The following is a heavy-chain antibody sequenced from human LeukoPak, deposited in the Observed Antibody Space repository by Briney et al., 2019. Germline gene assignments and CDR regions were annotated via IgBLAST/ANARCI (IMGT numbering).Heavy chain of an antibody. CDR2: INPSGGSP. CDR1: GYTFTSYY. CDR3: ARGSHYGVNSVRFAY. D-gene: IGHD4-23*01. J-gene: IGHJ4*01. Sequence: ASVKVSCKAAGYTFTSYYLHWVRQAPGQGLEWMGIINPSGGSPSYAQKFQGRLTMTRDTSTSTVYMELSSLRSEDTAVYYCARGSHYGVNSVRFAYWGQEPWSPSPQ. V-gene: IGHV1-46*01.